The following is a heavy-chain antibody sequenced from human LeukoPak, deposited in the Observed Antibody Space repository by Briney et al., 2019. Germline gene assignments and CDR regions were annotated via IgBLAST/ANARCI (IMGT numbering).Heavy chain of an antibody. CDR3: AKRVQGNKGPFQC. D-gene: IGHD2/OR15-2a*01. CDR2: ITGRGDKT. V-gene: IGHV3-23*01. J-gene: IGHJ4*02. Sequence: GGSLRLSCAAAGFTLTDYAFGWVRQPPGKGLEWVSGITGRGDKTYYAASVKGRYTMSRANSRYPLRLQLYRLRAQESVVYYCAKRVQGNKGPFQCWGRGTLASVSS. CDR1: GFTLTDYA.